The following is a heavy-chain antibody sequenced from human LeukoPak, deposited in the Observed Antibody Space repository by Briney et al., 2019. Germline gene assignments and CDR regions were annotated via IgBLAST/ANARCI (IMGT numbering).Heavy chain of an antibody. D-gene: IGHD1-26*01. CDR2: IIPIFGTA. V-gene: IGHV1-69*13. CDR3: ATGGSYPLDYYYYYGMDV. Sequence: SVKVSCKASGGTFISYAISWVRQAPGQGLEWMGGIIPIFGTANYAQKFQGRVTITADESTSTAYMELSSLRSEDTAVYYCATGGSYPLDYYYYYGMDVWGQGTTVTVSS. CDR1: GGTFISYA. J-gene: IGHJ6*02.